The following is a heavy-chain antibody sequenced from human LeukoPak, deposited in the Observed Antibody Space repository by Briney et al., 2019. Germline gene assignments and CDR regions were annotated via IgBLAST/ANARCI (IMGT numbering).Heavy chain of an antibody. CDR3: AKDVTTWLAGAYNWFDP. V-gene: IGHV3-23*01. CDR2: ISGSGGST. Sequence: GGPLRLSCAASGFTFSSYAMSWVRQAPGKGLEWVSAISGSGGSTYYADSVKGRFTISRDNSKNTLYLQMNSLRAEDTAVYYCAKDVTTWLAGAYNWFDPWGQGTLVTVSS. J-gene: IGHJ5*02. CDR1: GFTFSSYA. D-gene: IGHD4-17*01.